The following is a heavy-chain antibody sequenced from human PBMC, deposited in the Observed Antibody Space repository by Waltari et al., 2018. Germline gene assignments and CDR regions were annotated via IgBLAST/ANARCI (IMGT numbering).Heavy chain of an antibody. J-gene: IGHJ4*02. V-gene: IGHV3-48*01. CDR1: GFPFSSYS. CDR2: ISSSSSTI. D-gene: IGHD3-10*01. CDR3: AREADFGELLW. Sequence: EVQLVESGGGLVQPGGSLRLSCAASGFPFSSYSMTWVRQAPGKGLEWVSYISSSSSTIYYADSVKGRFTISRDNAKNSLYLQMNSLRAEDTAVYYCAREADFGELLWWGQGTLVTVSS.